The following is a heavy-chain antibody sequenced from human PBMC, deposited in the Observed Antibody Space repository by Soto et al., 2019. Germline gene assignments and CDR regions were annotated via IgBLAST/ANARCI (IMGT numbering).Heavy chain of an antibody. CDR2: IYHSGST. Sequence: KPSETVSLTCAVSGGSISSGGYSWSWIRQPPGKGLEWIGYIYHSGSTYYNPSLKSRVTISVDRSKNQFSLKLSSVTAADTAVYYCAREQYYYDSSGYYSGWFDPWGQGTLVTVSS. D-gene: IGHD3-22*01. J-gene: IGHJ5*02. CDR3: AREQYYYDSSGYYSGWFDP. CDR1: GGSISSGGYS. V-gene: IGHV4-30-2*01.